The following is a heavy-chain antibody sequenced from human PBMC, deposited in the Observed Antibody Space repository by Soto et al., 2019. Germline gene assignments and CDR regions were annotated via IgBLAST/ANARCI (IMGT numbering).Heavy chain of an antibody. CDR3: ARVLRYFDWHSDYYYTDV. Sequence: QVQLVQSGAEVKKPGASVKVSCKASGYTFTSYDINWVRQATGQGLEWMGWMNPNSGNTGYAQKFQGRVTMTRNTSISTAYMELSSLRSEDTAVYYCARVLRYFDWHSDYYYTDVWGKGTTVTVSS. V-gene: IGHV1-8*01. CDR2: MNPNSGNT. J-gene: IGHJ6*03. CDR1: GYTFTSYD. D-gene: IGHD3-9*01.